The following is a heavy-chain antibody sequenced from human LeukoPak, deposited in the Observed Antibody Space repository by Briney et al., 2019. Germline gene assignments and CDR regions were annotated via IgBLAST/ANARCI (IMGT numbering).Heavy chain of an antibody. CDR1: GFTFSNYA. CDR2: TSYDGSNK. J-gene: IGHJ6*02. CDR3: ARSYGMDV. Sequence: GGSLRLSCAASGFTFSNYAMHWVRQAPGKGLEWVAATSYDGSNKYYADSVKGRFAISRDNSKNTLYLQMNSLRAEDTAVYYCARSYGMDVWGQGTTVTVSS. V-gene: IGHV3-30*09.